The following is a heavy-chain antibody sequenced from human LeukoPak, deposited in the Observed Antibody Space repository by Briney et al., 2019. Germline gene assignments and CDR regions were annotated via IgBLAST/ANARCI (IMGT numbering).Heavy chain of an antibody. V-gene: IGHV3-15*01. J-gene: IGHJ1*01. CDR2: IKSKTDGGTT. CDR1: GFTFTNAW. Sequence: KPGGSLRLSCATSGFTFTNAWMSWVRQAPGKGLEWVGRIKSKTDGGTTDYAAPVKDRFTISRDDSKNTLYLQMNSLKTEDTAVYYCTTDQLVRNNWYSGYFQHWGQGTLVTVSS. D-gene: IGHD1-1*01. CDR3: TTDQLVRNNWYSGYFQH.